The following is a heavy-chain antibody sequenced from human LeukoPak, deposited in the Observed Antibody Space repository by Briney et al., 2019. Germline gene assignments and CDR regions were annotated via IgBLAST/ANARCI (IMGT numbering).Heavy chain of an antibody. V-gene: IGHV3-48*03. J-gene: IGHJ4*02. CDR3: ASGGSSGWSY. CDR2: IIGSGSTI. D-gene: IGHD6-19*01. CDR1: GFTFSSYE. Sequence: PGRSLRLSCAASGFTFSSYEMNWVRQSPGKGLEWVSHIIGSGSTIYYADSVRDRFTISRDNAKNSLYLQMNSLRAEDTAVYYCASGGSSGWSYWGLGTLVTVSS.